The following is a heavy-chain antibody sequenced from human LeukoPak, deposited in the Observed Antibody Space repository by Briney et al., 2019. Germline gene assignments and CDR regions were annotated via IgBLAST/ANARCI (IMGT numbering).Heavy chain of an antibody. CDR3: ARGPERELFSPFDY. Sequence: PSETLSLTCAVYGGSFSGYYRSWIRQPPGKGLEWIGEINHSGSTNYNPSLKSRVTISVDTSKNQFSLKLSSVTAADTAVYYCARGPERELFSPFDYWGQGTLVTASS. J-gene: IGHJ4*02. CDR1: GGSFSGYY. CDR2: INHSGST. D-gene: IGHD3-10*01. V-gene: IGHV4-34*01.